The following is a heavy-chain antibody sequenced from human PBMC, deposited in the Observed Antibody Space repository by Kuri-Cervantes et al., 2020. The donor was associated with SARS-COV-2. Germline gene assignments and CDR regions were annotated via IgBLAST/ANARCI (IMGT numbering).Heavy chain of an antibody. D-gene: IGHD6-19*01. V-gene: IGHV4-61*01. CDR2: IYYSGST. CDR3: ASPGYSSGWDEYFQH. Sequence: SETLSLTCTVSGGSVSSGSYYWSWIRQPPGKGLEWIGYIYYSGSTNYNPSLKSRVTISVDTSKNQFSLKLSSVTAADTAVYYCASPGYSSGWDEYFQHWGQGTLVTVSS. CDR1: GGSVSSGSYY. J-gene: IGHJ1*01.